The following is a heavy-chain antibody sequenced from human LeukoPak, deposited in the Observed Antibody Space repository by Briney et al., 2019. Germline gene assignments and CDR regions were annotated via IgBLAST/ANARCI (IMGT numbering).Heavy chain of an antibody. CDR1: GGSVSRDF. D-gene: IGHD4-17*01. CDR3: ANGYGDYWFDP. CDR2: VYYTGST. V-gene: IGHV4-59*02. J-gene: IGHJ5*02. Sequence: SETLSLTCTVSGGSVSRDFWSWIRQPPGKGLEWIGYVYYTGSTNYNPSLKSRVTMSIDTSKNQFSLRLSSVTAADTAVYYCANGYGDYWFDPWGQGTLVTVSS.